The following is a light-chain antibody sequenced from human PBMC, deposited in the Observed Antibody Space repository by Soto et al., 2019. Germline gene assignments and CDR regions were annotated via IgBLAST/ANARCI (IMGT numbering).Light chain of an antibody. Sequence: DIQMTQSPSTLSASVGDRVTITCRASQSISSWLASYQQKPGTAPKLLIYKASSLQSGVPSRFSGSGSGTEFTLTISSLQPDDFATYYCQQYSSYPYTFGQGTKLEIK. CDR3: QQYSSYPYT. CDR1: QSISSW. CDR2: KAS. V-gene: IGKV1-5*03. J-gene: IGKJ2*01.